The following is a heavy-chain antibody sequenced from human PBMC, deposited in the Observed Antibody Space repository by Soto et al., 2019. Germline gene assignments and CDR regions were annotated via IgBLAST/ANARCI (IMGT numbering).Heavy chain of an antibody. D-gene: IGHD2-8*01. J-gene: IGHJ6*02. CDR2: ISGSGDGT. CDR1: GSTVGTHD. V-gene: IGHV3-23*01. CDR3: TRSRRSILMVYGFGGMDV. Sequence: GGSRRPPGTAPGSTVGTHDRGWGRQAPGKGREWVSSISGSGDGTYYGDSVKGRFTISRDSSSSTLYLQMDNLRGEDTAVYFCTRSRRSILMVYGFGGMDVWGQGTTVTVSS.